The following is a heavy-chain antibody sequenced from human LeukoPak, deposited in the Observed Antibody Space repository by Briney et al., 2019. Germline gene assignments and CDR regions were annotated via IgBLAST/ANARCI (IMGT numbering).Heavy chain of an antibody. V-gene: IGHV3-21*06. D-gene: IGHD1-1*01. Sequence: PGGSLRLSCSASGFTFSSFWMSSVRQAPGKGLEWVSSISSSSRYIHYADSVKGRFTISRDNAKNSLFLRMNSLRDEDTAMYFCSRAPVETGAATGTFGYWGQGTLVTVSS. CDR3: SRAPVETGAATGTFGY. J-gene: IGHJ4*02. CDR2: ISSSSRYI. CDR1: GFTFSSFW.